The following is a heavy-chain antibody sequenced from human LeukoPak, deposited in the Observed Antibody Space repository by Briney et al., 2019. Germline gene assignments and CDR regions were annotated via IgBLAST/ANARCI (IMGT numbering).Heavy chain of an antibody. CDR3: ARDLTAGDMDV. CDR1: GFTFSSYW. Sequence: PGGSLRLSCAASGFTFSSYWMSWVSQAPGKGLEWVANIKQDGSEKYYVDSVKGRFTISRDNAKNSLYLQMNSLRAEDTAVYYCARDLTAGDMDVWGKGTTVTVSS. D-gene: IGHD1-14*01. V-gene: IGHV3-7*01. CDR2: IKQDGSEK. J-gene: IGHJ6*03.